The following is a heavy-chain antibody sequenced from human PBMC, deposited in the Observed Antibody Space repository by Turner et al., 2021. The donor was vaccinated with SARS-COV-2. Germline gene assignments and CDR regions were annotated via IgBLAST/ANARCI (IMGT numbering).Heavy chain of an antibody. CDR3: ARSELGLFFDY. CDR1: GFTFSSYW. V-gene: IGHV3-7*01. CDR2: IDQERSEK. D-gene: IGHD7-27*01. J-gene: IGHJ4*02. Sequence: VQLVVSCGGLVQPGGSLILSCAASGFTFSSYWMSWCLQAAGKGLEWVAKIDQERSEKYDVGAVKGRFTISRDNAKNSLYLQVNSLRAEDTAVYYCARSELGLFFDYWGQGTLVTVSS.